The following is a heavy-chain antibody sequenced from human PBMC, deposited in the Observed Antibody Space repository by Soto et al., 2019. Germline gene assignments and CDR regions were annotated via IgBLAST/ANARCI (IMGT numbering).Heavy chain of an antibody. CDR1: GFTFSDYY. V-gene: IGHV3-11*06. D-gene: IGHD3-16*02. J-gene: IGHJ4*02. Sequence: QVQLVESGGGLVKPGGSLRLSCAASGFTFSDYYMSWIRQAPGKGLEWVSYISSSSSYINYADSVKGRFTISRDNAKNSLDLQMNCLRAEDTAVYYCARDLVVMITFGGVIVPGYWGQGTLVTVSS. CDR3: ARDLVVMITFGGVIVPGY. CDR2: ISSSSSYI.